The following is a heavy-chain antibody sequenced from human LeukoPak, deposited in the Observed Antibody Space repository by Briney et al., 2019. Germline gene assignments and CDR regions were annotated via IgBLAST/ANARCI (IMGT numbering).Heavy chain of an antibody. Sequence: SETLSLTCAVYGGSLSGYYWSWIRQPPGKGLEWIGEINHWGTTKYSPFLMSRVAISLDTSNNQFSLRMNSVTAADTAVYYCVRLSVSMFGVVRNWFDPWGQGTLVTVSS. V-gene: IGHV4-34*01. J-gene: IGHJ5*02. CDR3: VRLSVSMFGVVRNWFDP. CDR2: INHWGTT. D-gene: IGHD3-3*01. CDR1: GGSLSGYY.